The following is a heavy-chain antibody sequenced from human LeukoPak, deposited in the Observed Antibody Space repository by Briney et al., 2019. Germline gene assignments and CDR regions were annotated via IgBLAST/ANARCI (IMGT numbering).Heavy chain of an antibody. V-gene: IGHV3-15*01. CDR1: GLTFTNAW. D-gene: IGHD3/OR15-3a*01. CDR2: IKSKTDGGTT. Sequence: GGSLRLSCAASGLTFTNAWMSWVRQAPGKGLEWVGRIKSKTDGGTTDYAAPVKGRFNISRDDSKNTLYMQLNSLKPEDPAVYYCTPNQYDRTGYHIWGQGTTVIVSS. CDR3: TPNQYDRTGYHI. J-gene: IGHJ3*02.